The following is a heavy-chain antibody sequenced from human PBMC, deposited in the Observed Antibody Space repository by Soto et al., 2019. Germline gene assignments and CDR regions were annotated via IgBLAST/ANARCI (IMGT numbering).Heavy chain of an antibody. CDR3: ARDLSTEVDWFDP. V-gene: IGHV3-7*01. CDR1: GFTFSSYW. J-gene: IGHJ5*02. D-gene: IGHD2-2*01. CDR2: IKQDGSEK. Sequence: GGSLRLSCAASGFTFSSYWMSWVRQAPGKGLEWVANIKQDGSEKYYVDSVKGRFTISRDNAKNSLYLQMNSLRAEDTAVYYCARDLSTEVDWFDPWGQGTLVTVSS.